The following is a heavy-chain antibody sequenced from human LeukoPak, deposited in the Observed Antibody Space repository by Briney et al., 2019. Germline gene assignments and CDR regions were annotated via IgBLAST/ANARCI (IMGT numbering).Heavy chain of an antibody. Sequence: GASVKVSRKASGGTFSSYAISWVRQAPGQGLEWMGGIIPIFGTANYAQKFQGRVTITADESTSTAYMELSSLRSEDTAVYYCARAYYDSSGTPGYWGQGTLVTVSS. D-gene: IGHD3-22*01. V-gene: IGHV1-69*13. CDR2: IIPIFGTA. CDR3: ARAYYDSSGTPGY. CDR1: GGTFSSYA. J-gene: IGHJ4*02.